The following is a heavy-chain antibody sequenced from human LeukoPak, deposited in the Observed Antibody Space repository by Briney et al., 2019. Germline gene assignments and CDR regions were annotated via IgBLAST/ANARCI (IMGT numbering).Heavy chain of an antibody. CDR2: VYTSGTT. V-gene: IGHV4-4*07. CDR1: GGSISGYY. D-gene: IGHD6-19*01. J-gene: IGHJ4*02. Sequence: PSETLFLTCSVPGGSISGYYWNWIRQPAGKGLEMIGRVYTSGTTNYSPSLKSRITMSVDTSKNQFSLRLISVTAADTAVYYCARSTGWSSDLFDYWGQGTLVTVSS. CDR3: ARSTGWSSDLFDY.